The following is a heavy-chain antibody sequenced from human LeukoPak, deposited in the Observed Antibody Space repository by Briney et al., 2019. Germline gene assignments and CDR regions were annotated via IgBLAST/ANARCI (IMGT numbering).Heavy chain of an antibody. Sequence: PGGSLRLSCAASGFTFSSYSMNWVRQAPGKGLEWVSSISSSSSYIYYADSVKGRCTISRDNAKNSLYLQMNSLRAEDTAVYYCARDNSVDILTGYYVKYYYYGMDVWGQGTTVTVSS. CDR2: ISSSSSYI. CDR3: ARDNSVDILTGYYVKYYYYGMDV. J-gene: IGHJ6*02. D-gene: IGHD3-9*01. V-gene: IGHV3-21*01. CDR1: GFTFSSYS.